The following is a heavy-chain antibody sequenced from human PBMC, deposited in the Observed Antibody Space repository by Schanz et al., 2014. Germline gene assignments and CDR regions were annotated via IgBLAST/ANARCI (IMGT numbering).Heavy chain of an antibody. D-gene: IGHD6-13*01. V-gene: IGHV1-18*01. Sequence: QVQLVQSGAEVKKPGASVKVSCKASGYTFTSYGINWVRQAPGQGLEWMGWISAYNGNTNYAQKLQGRVTMTTDTSTTTAYMELRSLRSDDTVVYYCARGGYSSSWYDRDISRFDYWGQGTLXTVSS. CDR3: ARGGYSSSWYDRDISRFDY. CDR2: ISAYNGNT. J-gene: IGHJ4*02. CDR1: GYTFTSYG.